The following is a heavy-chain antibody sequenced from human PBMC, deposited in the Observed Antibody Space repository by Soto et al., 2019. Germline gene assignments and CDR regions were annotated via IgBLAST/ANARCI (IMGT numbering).Heavy chain of an antibody. CDR1: GGSFGNYY. Sequence: QVQLQESGPGLVKPSETLSLACTVSGGSFGNYYWSWLRQPPGKGLEWLGYIYYRGSTNYNPSLKSRANISIDTSKHQLALRLSSVTAADSAVYYCATGLFVPDYYIYYGVDVWGHGTAVTISS. D-gene: IGHD2-21*01. J-gene: IGHJ6*02. CDR3: ATGLFVPDYYIYYGVDV. V-gene: IGHV4-59*01. CDR2: IYYRGST.